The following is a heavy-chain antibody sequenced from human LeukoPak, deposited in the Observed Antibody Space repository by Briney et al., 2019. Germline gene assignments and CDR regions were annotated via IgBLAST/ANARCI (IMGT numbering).Heavy chain of an antibody. V-gene: IGHV4-39*07. J-gene: IGHJ4*02. CDR2: IYYSGST. D-gene: IGHD3-22*01. Sequence: SETLSLTCTVSGGSISSSSYYWGWIRQPPGTGLEWIGSIYYSGSTYYNPSLKSRVTISVDTSKNQFSLKLSSVTAADTAVYYCARARPDYDSSGFAYYFDYWGQGTLVTVSS. CDR1: GGSISSSSYY. CDR3: ARARPDYDSSGFAYYFDY.